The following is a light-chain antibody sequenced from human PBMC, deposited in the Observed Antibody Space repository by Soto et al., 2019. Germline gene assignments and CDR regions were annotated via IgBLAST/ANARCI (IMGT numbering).Light chain of an antibody. CDR2: DNN. Sequence: QSVLTQPPSVSAAPGQKVTFSCSGSSSNIGNNYVSWYQQLPGTAPKLLIYDNNKRPSGIPDRFSGSKSGTSATLGITGLQTGDEADYYCGTWDSSLSADVFGTGTKVTVL. J-gene: IGLJ1*01. V-gene: IGLV1-51*01. CDR1: SSNIGNNY. CDR3: GTWDSSLSADV.